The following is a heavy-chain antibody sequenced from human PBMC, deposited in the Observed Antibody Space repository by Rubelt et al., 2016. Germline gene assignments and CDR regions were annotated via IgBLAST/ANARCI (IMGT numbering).Heavy chain of an antibody. CDR1: GGSISSGGYA. J-gene: IGHJ4*02. CDR2: IFCSGST. Sequence: SLTCAVSGGSISSGGYAWSWIRQPPGKGLEWLGYIFCSGSTDDKPSLQSRVPRSVDTSKNPFSLKLGTVTAADTAVYYCARVVPAPISFDFWGQGTLVTVSS. CDR3: ARVVPAPISFDF. D-gene: IGHD2-2*01. V-gene: IGHV4-30-4*07.